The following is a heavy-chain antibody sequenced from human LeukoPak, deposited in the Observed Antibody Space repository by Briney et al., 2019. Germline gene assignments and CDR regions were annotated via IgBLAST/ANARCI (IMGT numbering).Heavy chain of an antibody. CDR1: GYTFSGYF. J-gene: IGHJ4*02. V-gene: IGHV1-2*06. CDR2: INPNTGGT. CDR3: ALGGSSDLEWLVDYFDH. D-gene: IGHD3-3*01. Sequence: GAPVKVSCKTSGYTFSGYFIHWIRQAPGQGLEWMGRINPNTGGTNYAQKFQGRVTMTSDSSIRSAYMDLSRLSLDDSAVYYCALGGSSDLEWLVDYFDHWGQGSLVLVSS.